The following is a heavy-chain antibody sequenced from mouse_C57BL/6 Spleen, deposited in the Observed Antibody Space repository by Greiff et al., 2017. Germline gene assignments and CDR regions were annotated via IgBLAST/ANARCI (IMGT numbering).Heavy chain of an antibody. Sequence: QVQLQQPGAELVKPGASVKLSCKASGYTFTSYWMHWVKQRPGQGLEWIGDIYPGSGSTNYNEKFKSKATLTVDTSSSTAYMQLSSLTSEDSAVYYCARSYDGYPYYAMDYWGQGTSVTVSS. CDR2: IYPGSGST. J-gene: IGHJ4*01. CDR1: GYTFTSYW. D-gene: IGHD2-3*01. V-gene: IGHV1-55*01. CDR3: ARSYDGYPYYAMDY.